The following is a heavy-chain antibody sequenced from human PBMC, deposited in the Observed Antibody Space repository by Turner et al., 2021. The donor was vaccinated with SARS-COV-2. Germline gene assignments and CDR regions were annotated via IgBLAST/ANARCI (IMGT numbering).Heavy chain of an antibody. CDR2: ISSSGGTT. CDR1: GFTFSNTA. CDR3: ANVGSYFFDY. Sequence: EVQLLESGGGLVPLGGSLSLSCAASGFTFSNTAMSWVRQAPGEGLEWVSTISSSGGTTYYADSVKGRFTISRDNSKNTLYLQINSLRAGDTALYYCANVGSYFFDYWGPGTLVTVSS. D-gene: IGHD3-10*01. J-gene: IGHJ4*02. V-gene: IGHV3-23*01.